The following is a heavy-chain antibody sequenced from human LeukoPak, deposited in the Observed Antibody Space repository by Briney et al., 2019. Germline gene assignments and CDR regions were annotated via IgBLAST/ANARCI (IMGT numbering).Heavy chain of an antibody. Sequence: SETLSLTCTVSGGSVTDYYWSWIRQPPGKGLEWIGYIYYTGTSYNPSLKSRVTISADTSKNQFSLKLISVTAADTAVYYCARRAGAYSHPYDYWGQGTLVTVSS. CDR2: IYYTGT. J-gene: IGHJ4*02. CDR3: ARRAGAYSHPYDY. D-gene: IGHD4/OR15-4a*01. V-gene: IGHV4-59*02. CDR1: GGSVTDYY.